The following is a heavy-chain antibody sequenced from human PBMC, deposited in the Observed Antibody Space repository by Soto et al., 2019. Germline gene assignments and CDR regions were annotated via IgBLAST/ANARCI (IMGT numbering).Heavy chain of an antibody. CDR1: GFTFSSYG. V-gene: IGHV3-23*01. J-gene: IGHJ4*02. Sequence: GVSLRLSCAASGFTFSSYGMHWVRQAPGKGLEWVSVIRGGGGSTYYADSVKGRFTISRDNSKNTLYLQMNSLRAEDTAVYYCAKDFVVVAATGFDYWGQGTLVTVS. D-gene: IGHD2-15*01. CDR2: IRGGGGST. CDR3: AKDFVVVAATGFDY.